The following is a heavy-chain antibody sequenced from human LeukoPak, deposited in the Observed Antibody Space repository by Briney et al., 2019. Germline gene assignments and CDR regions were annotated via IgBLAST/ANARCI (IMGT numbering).Heavy chain of an antibody. J-gene: IGHJ4*02. CDR1: GFTFSSCG. Sequence: GGYLRLSCAASGFTFSSCGMHWVRQAPGKGLEWVAVISYDGSNKYYADSVKGRFTISRDNSKNTLYLQMNSLRAEDTAVYYCAKGVNSATTAGSYWGQGTLVTVSS. V-gene: IGHV3-30*18. D-gene: IGHD4-23*01. CDR3: AKGVNSATTAGSY. CDR2: ISYDGSNK.